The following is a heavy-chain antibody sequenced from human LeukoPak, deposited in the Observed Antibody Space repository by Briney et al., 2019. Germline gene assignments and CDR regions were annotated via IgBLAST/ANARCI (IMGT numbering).Heavy chain of an antibody. J-gene: IGHJ6*03. CDR2: IYHSGST. D-gene: IGHD2-2*01. Sequence: SETLSLTCAVSSYSVRSRYYWGWIRQPPGKGLEWIGSIYHSGSTYYNPSLRSRVTTSVDTSKNQFSLKLSSVTAADTAVYYCARHVGYCTGTSCAHYYYYYMDDWGKGTTVTVSS. CDR1: SYSVRSRYY. CDR3: ARHVGYCTGTSCAHYYYYYMDD. V-gene: IGHV4-38-2*01.